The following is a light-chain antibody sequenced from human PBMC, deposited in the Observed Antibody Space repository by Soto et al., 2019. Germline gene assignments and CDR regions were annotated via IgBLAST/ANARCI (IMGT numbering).Light chain of an antibody. CDR1: SSDVGGYNY. J-gene: IGLJ1*01. CDR2: DVS. V-gene: IGLV2-14*01. Sequence: QSVLTQPASVSGSPGQSITISCTGTSSDVGGYNYVSWYQQHPGKAPKLMIYDVSNRLSGVSNRFSGSKSGNTASLTFSGLQAEDEADYYCSSYTRSSTRVFGTGTKVTVL. CDR3: SSYTRSSTRV.